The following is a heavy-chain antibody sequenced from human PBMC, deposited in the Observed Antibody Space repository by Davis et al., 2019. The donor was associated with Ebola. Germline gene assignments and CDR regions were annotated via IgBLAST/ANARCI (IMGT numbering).Heavy chain of an antibody. J-gene: IGHJ6*03. D-gene: IGHD2-8*01. CDR1: GFTFSSYA. CDR2: ISYDGSNK. V-gene: IGHV3-30-3*01. Sequence: GESLKISCAASGFTFSSYAMHWVRQAPGKGLEWVAVISYDGSNKYYADSVKGRFTISRDNSKNTLYLQMNSLRAEDTAVYYCARDRTLMVYAIANYMDVWGKGTTVTVSS. CDR3: ARDRTLMVYAIANYMDV.